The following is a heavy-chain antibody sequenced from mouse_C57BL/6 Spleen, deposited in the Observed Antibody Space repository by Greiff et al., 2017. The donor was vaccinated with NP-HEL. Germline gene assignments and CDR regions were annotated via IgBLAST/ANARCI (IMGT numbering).Heavy chain of an antibody. J-gene: IGHJ4*01. V-gene: IGHV1-50*01. CDR2: IDPSDSYT. D-gene: IGHD1-1*01. CDR1: GYTFTSYW. CDR3: ARSDYYGSRYYYAMDY. Sequence: QVQLQQPGAELVKPGASVKLSCKASGYTFTSYWMQWVKQRPGQGLEWIGEIDPSDSYTNYNQKFKGKATLTVDTSSSTAYMQLSSLTSEDSAVYYCARSDYYGSRYYYAMDYWGQGTSVTVSS.